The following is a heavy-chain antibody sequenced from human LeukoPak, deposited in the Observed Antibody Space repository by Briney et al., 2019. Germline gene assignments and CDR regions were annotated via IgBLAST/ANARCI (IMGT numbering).Heavy chain of an antibody. CDR1: GFTFTSYA. Sequence: PGGSLRLSCAASGFTFTSYAMSWVRQAPGKGLEWVSVISGSGGSTYYADSVKGRFTISRDNSKNSLYLQMNSLRAEDTALYYCAREGPVAGTNDYWGQGTLVTVSS. J-gene: IGHJ4*02. V-gene: IGHV3-23*01. CDR2: ISGSGGST. D-gene: IGHD6-19*01. CDR3: AREGPVAGTNDY.